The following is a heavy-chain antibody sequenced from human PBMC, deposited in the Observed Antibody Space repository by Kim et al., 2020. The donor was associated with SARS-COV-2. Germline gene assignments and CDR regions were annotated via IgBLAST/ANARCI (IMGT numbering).Heavy chain of an antibody. D-gene: IGHD2-2*01. CDR1: GGSISSSNW. Sequence: SETLSLTCAVSGGSISSSNWWSWVRQPPGKGLEWIGEIYHSGSTNYNPSLKSRVNISVDKSKNQFSLKLSSVTAADTAVYYCAREGCEVAMACIVVVPAVHYYGMDVWGQGTTVTVSS. CDR2: IYHSGST. V-gene: IGHV4-4*02. CDR3: AREGCEVAMACIVVVPAVHYYGMDV. J-gene: IGHJ6*02.